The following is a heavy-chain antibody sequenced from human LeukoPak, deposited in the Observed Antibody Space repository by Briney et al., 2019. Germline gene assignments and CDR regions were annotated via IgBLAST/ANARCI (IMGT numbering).Heavy chain of an antibody. Sequence: PGGSLRLSCAASGFTFRNYAMHWVRQAPGEGLEWVAAIGDHGNNIYYEDSVKGRFTISRDNSEDTLYLQVASLRAEDTAVYYCARYPTTSCYDYWGQGTLVTVSS. CDR2: IGDHGNNI. CDR3: ARYPTTSCYDY. J-gene: IGHJ4*02. D-gene: IGHD2-2*01. V-gene: IGHV3-33*01. CDR1: GFTFRNYA.